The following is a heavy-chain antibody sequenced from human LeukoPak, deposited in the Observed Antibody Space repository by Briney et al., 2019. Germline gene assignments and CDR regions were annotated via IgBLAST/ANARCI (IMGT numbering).Heavy chain of an antibody. CDR1: GGSISSHY. J-gene: IGHJ3*02. CDR2: IYYSGST. V-gene: IGHV4-59*11. CDR3: AREPNSGRRWDDAFDI. Sequence: SETLSLTCTVSGGSISSHYGSWIRQPPGKGLEWIGYIYYSGSTNYNPSLKSRVTISVDTSKNQFSLKLSSVTAADTAVYYCAREPNSGRRWDDAFDIWGQGTMVTVSS. D-gene: IGHD1-26*01.